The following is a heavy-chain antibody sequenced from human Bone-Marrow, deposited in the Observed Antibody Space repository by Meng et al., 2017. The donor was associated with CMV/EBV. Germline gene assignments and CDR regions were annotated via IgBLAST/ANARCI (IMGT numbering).Heavy chain of an antibody. D-gene: IGHD2-2*01. CDR2: IIPILGIA. V-gene: IGHV1-69*02. CDR3: ARTIIVVVPAAMQQTYYYYGMDV. Sequence: SVKVSCKASGGTFSSYTISWVRQAPGQGLEWMGRIIPILGIANYAQKFQGRVTITADKSTSTAYMELSSLRSEDTAVYYCARTIIVVVPAAMQQTYYYYGMDVWGQGTTVTVSS. CDR1: GGTFSSYT. J-gene: IGHJ6*02.